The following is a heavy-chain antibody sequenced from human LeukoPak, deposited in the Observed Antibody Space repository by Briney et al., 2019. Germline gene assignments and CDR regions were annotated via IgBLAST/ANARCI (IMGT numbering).Heavy chain of an antibody. V-gene: IGHV1-69*13. Sequence: VASVKVYCKASGGTFSSYAISWVRQAPGQGLEWMGGIIPIFGTANYAQKFQGRVTITADESTSTAYMELSSLRSEDTAVYYCASESVTGAFDIWGQGTMVTVSS. D-gene: IGHD2-21*02. J-gene: IGHJ3*02. CDR2: IIPIFGTA. CDR3: ASESVTGAFDI. CDR1: GGTFSSYA.